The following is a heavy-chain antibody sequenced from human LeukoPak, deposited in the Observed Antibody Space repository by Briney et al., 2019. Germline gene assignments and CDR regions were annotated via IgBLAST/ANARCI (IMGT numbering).Heavy chain of an antibody. CDR2: ISGSGGST. CDR3: AKGYYGSGSYGWFDY. CDR1: GFTFSSYG. D-gene: IGHD3-10*01. J-gene: IGHJ4*02. Sequence: PGGTLRLSCAASGFTFSSYGMSWVRQAPGKGLEWASAISGSGGSTYYADSVKGRFTISRDNSKNTLYLQMNSLRAEDTAVYSCAKGYYGSGSYGWFDYWGQGTLVAVSS. V-gene: IGHV3-23*01.